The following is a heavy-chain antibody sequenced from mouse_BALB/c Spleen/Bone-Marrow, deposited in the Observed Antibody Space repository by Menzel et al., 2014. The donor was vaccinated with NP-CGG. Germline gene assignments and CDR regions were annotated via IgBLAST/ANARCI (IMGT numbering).Heavy chain of an antibody. CDR3: VRAYGSSYAMGY. CDR2: ISSGGNYT. D-gene: IGHD1-1*01. J-gene: IGHJ4*01. V-gene: IGHV5-9-4*01. CDR1: GFTFSSYA. Sequence: DVQLQESGGGLVKPGGSLKLSCAASGFTFSSYAMSWVRQSPEKRLEWVAEISSGGNYTYYPDTVTGRFTISRDNAKNILYLEMSSLRSDDTAMYYCVRAYGSSYAMGYWGQGTSVTVSS.